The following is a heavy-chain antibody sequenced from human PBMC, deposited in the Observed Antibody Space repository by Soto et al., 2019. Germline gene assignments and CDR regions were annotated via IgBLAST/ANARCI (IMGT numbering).Heavy chain of an antibody. CDR3: ARAPDCGEGSCYRHFDL. CDR2: ISGSGDVI. CDR1: AFKFSDYY. J-gene: IGHJ4*02. V-gene: IGHV3-11*01. D-gene: IGHD2-15*01. Sequence: QVQLVESGGGLVKPGGSLRLSCAASAFKFSDYYMSWVHQAPGMGLEWVSYISGSGDVIYYADSVKGRFTISRDNDKKSVHLQMDTLRAEDTALYYCARAPDCGEGSCYRHFDLWGQGTRVAVSS.